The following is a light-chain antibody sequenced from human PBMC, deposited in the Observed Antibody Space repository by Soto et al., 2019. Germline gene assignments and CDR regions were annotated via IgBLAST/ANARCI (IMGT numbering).Light chain of an antibody. V-gene: IGKV1-9*01. CDR1: QGIRNY. CDR3: QQVNSYPIT. CDR2: IAS. J-gene: IGKJ5*01. Sequence: DIQLTQSPSFLSASVGDRVTITCRASQGIRNYLAWHQQKPGRAPKLLIYIASTLQSGVPSRFSGSYSGTEFTLTITSLQPEDFATYYCQQVNSYPITFGQGTRLEIK.